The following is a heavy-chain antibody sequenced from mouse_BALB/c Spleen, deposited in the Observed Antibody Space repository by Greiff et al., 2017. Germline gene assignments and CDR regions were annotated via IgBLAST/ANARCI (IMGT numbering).Heavy chain of an antibody. CDR2: INPSTGYT. J-gene: IGHJ3*01. V-gene: IGHV1-7*01. CDR3: ATSYDGYYVGFAY. CDR1: GYTFTSYW. D-gene: IGHD2-3*01. Sequence: VQLQQSGAELAKPGASVKMSCKASGYTFTSYWMHWVKQRPGQGLEWIGYINPSTGYTEYNQKFKDKATLTADKSSSTAYMQLSSLTSEDSAVYYCATSYDGYYVGFAYWGQGTLVTVSA.